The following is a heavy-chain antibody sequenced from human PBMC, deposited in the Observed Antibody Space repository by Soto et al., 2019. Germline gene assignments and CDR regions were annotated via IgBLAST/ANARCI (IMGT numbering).Heavy chain of an antibody. D-gene: IGHD3-10*01. V-gene: IGHV1-18*01. Sequence: QVQLVQSAAEVKKPGASVKVSCKASGYTFSNYGISWVRQAPGQGLEWTAWISGYNGDTKNAQSLQGRGTGNTDTSSITSYMELRSLRSDDTAIYYCARSLGSGTGFDYWGQGTLVTVSS. CDR2: ISGYNGDT. J-gene: IGHJ4*02. CDR1: GYTFSNYG. CDR3: ARSLGSGTGFDY.